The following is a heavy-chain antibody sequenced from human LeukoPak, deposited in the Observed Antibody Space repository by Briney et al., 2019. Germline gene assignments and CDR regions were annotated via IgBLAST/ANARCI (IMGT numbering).Heavy chain of an antibody. J-gene: IGHJ4*02. CDR3: ARGIQLHYYFDY. V-gene: IGHV3-53*01. CDR1: GFTVSSNY. D-gene: IGHD5-18*01. CDR2: IYSGGST. Sequence: GGSLRLSCAASGFTVSSNYMSWVRQAPGKGVEWVSVIYSGGSTYYADSVKGRFTISRDNSKNTLYLQMNSLRAEDTAVYYCARGIQLHYYFDYWGQGTLVTVSS.